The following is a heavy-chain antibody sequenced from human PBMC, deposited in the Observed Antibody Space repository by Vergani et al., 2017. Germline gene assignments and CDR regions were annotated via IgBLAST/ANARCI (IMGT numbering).Heavy chain of an antibody. J-gene: IGHJ6*02. CDR3: ARGHSGYETNGIDYYYGMDV. CDR1: GFTFSSYA. V-gene: IGHV3-23*01. CDR2: ISGSGGST. Sequence: EVQLLESGGGLVQPGGSLRLSCAASGFTFSSYAMSWVRQAPGKGLEWVSAISGSGGSTYYADSVKGRFTISRDNSKNTLYLQMNSLRAEDTAVYYCARGHSGYETNGIDYYYGMDVWGQGTTVTVSS. D-gene: IGHD5-12*01.